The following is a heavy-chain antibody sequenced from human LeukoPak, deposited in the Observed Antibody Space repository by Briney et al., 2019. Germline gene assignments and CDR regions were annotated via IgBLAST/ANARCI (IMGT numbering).Heavy chain of an antibody. CDR2: IYYSGTT. Sequence: SETLFLTCIVSGGSITSRSFYWGWIRQPPGKGLEWIGSIYYSGTTHYNPSLKSRATLSVDTSKNQFSLNLSSVTAPDTAVYYCARHAWVGRTGFDYWGRGTLVTVSS. J-gene: IGHJ4*02. CDR3: ARHAWVGRTGFDY. CDR1: GGSITSRSFY. D-gene: IGHD2-8*02. V-gene: IGHV4-39*01.